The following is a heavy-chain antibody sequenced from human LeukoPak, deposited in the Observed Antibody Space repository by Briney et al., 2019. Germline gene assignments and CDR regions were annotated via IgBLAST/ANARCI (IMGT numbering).Heavy chain of an antibody. D-gene: IGHD3-10*01. CDR1: GYTFTSYG. Sequence: ASVTVSCKASGYTFTSYGISWVRQAPGQGVEWMGWISAYNGNTNYAQKLQGRVTMTTDTSTSTAYMELRSLRSDDTAVYYCAREVVPNYYGSGSASDYYYYYGMDVWGKGTTVTVSS. J-gene: IGHJ6*04. CDR2: ISAYNGNT. CDR3: AREVVPNYYGSGSASDYYYYYGMDV. V-gene: IGHV1-18*04.